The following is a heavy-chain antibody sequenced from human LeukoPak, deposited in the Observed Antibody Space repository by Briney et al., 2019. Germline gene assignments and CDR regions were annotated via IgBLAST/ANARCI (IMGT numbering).Heavy chain of an antibody. CDR2: ITGSGGGT. CDR3: AKDSETPGCFDH. V-gene: IGHV3-23*01. Sequence: GGSLRLSCVASGFTFTNYAMNWVRQASGKGLEWVSRITGSGGGTDYADSVKGRFTISRDNSKNTLYLQMTSLRAEDTAIYYCAKDSETPGCFDHWGQGTPVTASS. D-gene: IGHD6-19*01. CDR1: GFTFTNYA. J-gene: IGHJ4*02.